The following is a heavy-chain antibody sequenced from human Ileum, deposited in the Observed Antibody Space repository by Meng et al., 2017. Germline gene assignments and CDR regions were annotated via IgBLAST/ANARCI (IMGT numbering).Heavy chain of an antibody. CDR1: RGSFSGYY. J-gene: IGHJ4*02. CDR2: INPRGRT. V-gene: IGHV4-34*01. CDR3: ASVELSTVTRLDS. Sequence: QVQLQQWGAGLLKPSETLSLTCAVYRGSFSGYYWTWFRQPPGKGLEWIGEINPRGRTVYNPSLKSRVTISIDTSKNQFSLKLTSVTAADTAVYFCASVELSTVTRLDSWGPGTLVTVSS. D-gene: IGHD4-17*01.